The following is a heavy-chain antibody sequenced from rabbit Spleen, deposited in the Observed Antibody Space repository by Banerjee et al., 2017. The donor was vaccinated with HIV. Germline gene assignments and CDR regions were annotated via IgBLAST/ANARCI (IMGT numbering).Heavy chain of an antibody. Sequence: QEQLVESGGGLVQPEGSLTLTCTASGFSFSDRDVMCWVRQAPGKGLEWIACINAATAKPVYATWAKGRFTISRTSSTTVTLRMTSLTAADRATYFCARDLVGVIGWNFYLWGPGTLVTVS. D-gene: IGHD1-1*01. CDR2: INAATAKP. CDR1: GFSFSDRDV. CDR3: ARDLVGVIGWNFYL. V-gene: IGHV1S45*01. J-gene: IGHJ4*01.